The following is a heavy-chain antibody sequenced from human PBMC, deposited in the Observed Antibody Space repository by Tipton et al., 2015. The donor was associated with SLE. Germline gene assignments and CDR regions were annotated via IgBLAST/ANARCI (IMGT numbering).Heavy chain of an antibody. CDR2: IYYSGST. D-gene: IGHD6-13*01. J-gene: IGHJ2*01. V-gene: IGHV4-31*03. Sequence: TLSLTCTVSGGSISSGGYYWSWIRQHPGKGLEWIGYIYYSGSTYYNPSLKSRVTISVDTSKNQFSLKLSSVTAADTAVYYWARDRRLIAAPSFWWYFDLWGRGTLVTVS. CDR3: ARDRRLIAAPSFWWYFDL. CDR1: GGSISSGGYY.